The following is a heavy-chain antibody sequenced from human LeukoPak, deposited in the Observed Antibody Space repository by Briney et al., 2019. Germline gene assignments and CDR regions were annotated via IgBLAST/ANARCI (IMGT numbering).Heavy chain of an antibody. CDR1: GNTFTAYY. D-gene: IGHD3-16*01. Sequence: ASVKVSCKASGNTFTAYYIHWVRQAPGQRLEWMGRINPNSGGTNYAQKFQGRVTMTRDTSISTAYMELSRLRSDDTAVYYCARGLLPFGWFDPWGQGTLVTVSS. CDR2: INPNSGGT. J-gene: IGHJ5*02. V-gene: IGHV1-2*02. CDR3: ARGLLPFGWFDP.